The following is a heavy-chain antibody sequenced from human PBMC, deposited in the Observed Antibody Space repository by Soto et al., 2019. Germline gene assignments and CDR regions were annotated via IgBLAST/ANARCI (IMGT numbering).Heavy chain of an antibody. CDR3: GTGGHTYGPDGFDI. CDR1: GFTVSTNY. J-gene: IGHJ3*02. V-gene: IGHV3-53*01. Sequence: EVQLVESGGGLIQPGGSLRLSCAASGFTVSTNYMSWVRQAPGKGLGWASVIYIGGNTDYADSVKGRFAISRDDSKNTVYLKMNSLRVEDTAMYYCGTGGHTYGPDGFDIWGRGTMVTVSS. D-gene: IGHD5-18*01. CDR2: IYIGGNT.